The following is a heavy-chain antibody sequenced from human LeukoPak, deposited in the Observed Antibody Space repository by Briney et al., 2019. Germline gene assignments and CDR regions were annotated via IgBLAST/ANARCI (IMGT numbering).Heavy chain of an antibody. Sequence: APVKVSCKASGGTFSSYAISWVRQAPGQGLEWMGWINTNTGNPTYAQGFTGRFVFSLDTSVSTAYLQISSLKAEDTAVYYCARGPFLYGGPFDYWGQGTLVTVSS. D-gene: IGHD4-23*01. V-gene: IGHV7-4-1*02. CDR3: ARGPFLYGGPFDY. CDR2: INTNTGNP. J-gene: IGHJ4*02. CDR1: GGTFSSYA.